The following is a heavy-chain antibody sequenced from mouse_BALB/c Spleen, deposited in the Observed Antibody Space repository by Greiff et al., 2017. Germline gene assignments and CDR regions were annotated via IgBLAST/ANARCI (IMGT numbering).Heavy chain of an antibody. CDR3: ARETVVADWYFDV. Sequence: VQLKESGPELVKPGASVKISCKTSGYTFTEYTMHWVKQSHGKSLEWIGGINPNNGGTSYNQKFKGKATLTVDKSSSTAYMELRSLTSEDAAVYYCARETVVADWYFDVWGAGTTVTVSA. J-gene: IGHJ1*01. V-gene: IGHV1-18*01. CDR1: GYTFTEYT. D-gene: IGHD1-1*01. CDR2: INPNNGGT.